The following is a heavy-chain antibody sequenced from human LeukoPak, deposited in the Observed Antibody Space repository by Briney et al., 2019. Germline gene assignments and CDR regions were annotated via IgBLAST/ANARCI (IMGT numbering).Heavy chain of an antibody. Sequence: GGSLRLSCAASGVTLSSYAMSWARQAPGKGLEWVSGISSSGSGGNTYYADSVKGRFTISRDNSKNTLYLQMNSLRAEDTAVYYCARDPPPLQYCTNGVCYSRDVWGQGTTVTVSS. CDR2: ISSSGSGGNT. CDR3: ARDPPPLQYCTNGVCYSRDV. V-gene: IGHV3-23*01. CDR1: GVTLSSYA. J-gene: IGHJ6*02. D-gene: IGHD2-8*01.